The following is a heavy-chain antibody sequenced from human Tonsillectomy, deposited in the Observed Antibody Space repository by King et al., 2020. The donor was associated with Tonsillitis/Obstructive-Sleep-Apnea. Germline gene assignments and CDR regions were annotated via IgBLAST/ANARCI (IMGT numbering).Heavy chain of an antibody. CDR1: GFTFDDYA. CDR3: AKDADSGNYYYYYCMDV. Sequence: QLVQSGGGLVQPGRSLRLSCAASGFTFDDYAMHWVRQAPGKGLEWVSGISWNSGSIGYADSVKGRFTISRDNAKNSLYLQMNSLRAEDTALYYCAKDADSGNYYYYYCMDVWGNGTTVTVSS. J-gene: IGHJ6*03. CDR2: ISWNSGSI. D-gene: IGHD1-26*01. V-gene: IGHV3-9*01.